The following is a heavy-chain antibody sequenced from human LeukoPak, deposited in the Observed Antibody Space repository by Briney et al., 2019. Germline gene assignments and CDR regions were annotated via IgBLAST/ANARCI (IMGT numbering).Heavy chain of an antibody. D-gene: IGHD1-26*01. J-gene: IGHJ4*02. CDR1: GFTFSSYA. CDR3: ARSGEWEPLTDY. CDR2: ISYDGSNK. Sequence: GGSLRLSCAASGFTFSSYAMHWVRQAPGKGLEWVAVISYDGSNKYYADSVKGRFTISRDNSKNTLYLQMNSLRAEDTAVYYCARSGEWEPLTDYWGQGTLVTVSS. V-gene: IGHV3-30-3*01.